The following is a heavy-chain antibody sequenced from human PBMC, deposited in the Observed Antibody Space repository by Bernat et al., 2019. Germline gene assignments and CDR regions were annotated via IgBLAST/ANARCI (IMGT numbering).Heavy chain of an antibody. CDR2: ISYDGSNK. V-gene: IGHV3-30-3*01. CDR1: GFTFSSYA. CDR3: ARDKVDYVGFLNGMDV. J-gene: IGHJ6*02. Sequence: VQLVESGGGLVQPGGSPRLSCAASGFTFSSYAMHWVRQAPGKGLEWVAVISYDGSNKSYADSVKGRFTISRDNSKNTLYLQMNSLRAEDTAVYYCARDKVDYVGFLNGMDVWGQGTTVTVSS. D-gene: IGHD3-10*02.